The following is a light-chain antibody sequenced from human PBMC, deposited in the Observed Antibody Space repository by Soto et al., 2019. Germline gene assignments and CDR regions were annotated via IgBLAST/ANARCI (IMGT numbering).Light chain of an antibody. V-gene: IGKV1-5*01. CDR1: RSIGTY. CDR3: QQYTTYVWT. Sequence: DRLAIPSRASRSIGTYLYWYQHKAGKAPKLLIYDASTLESGVPARFSGSGSETEFTLTIRGLQPDDSATYYCQQYTTYVWTFGQGTKVDIK. J-gene: IGKJ1*01. CDR2: DAS.